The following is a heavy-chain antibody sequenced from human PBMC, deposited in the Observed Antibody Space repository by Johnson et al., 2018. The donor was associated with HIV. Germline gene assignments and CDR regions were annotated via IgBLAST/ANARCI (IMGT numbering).Heavy chain of an antibody. J-gene: IGHJ3*02. CDR3: ARDRCSSTSCIDAFDI. V-gene: IGHV3-30*04. D-gene: IGHD2-2*01. CDR2: ISYDGSIK. Sequence: QVQLVESGGGVVQPGRSLRLSCAASGFTFSSYAMHWVRQAPGKGLEWVAVISYDGSIKYYADSVKGRFTISRYNSKNTLYLQMNSQRAEDTAVYYCARDRCSSTSCIDAFDIWGQGTMVTVSS. CDR1: GFTFSSYA.